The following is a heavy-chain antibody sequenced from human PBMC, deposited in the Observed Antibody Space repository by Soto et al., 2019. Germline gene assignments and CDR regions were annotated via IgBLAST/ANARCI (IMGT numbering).Heavy chain of an antibody. J-gene: IGHJ6*02. CDR3: ARIPTYYDILPGRPLYGMDV. CDR2: IFSNDEK. Sequence: QVTLKESGPVLVKPTETLTLTCTVSGFSLSNARMGVSWIRQPPGKALEWLAHIFSNDEKSYSTSLKSRLTISKDTSKSQVVLTMTNMDPVDTATYYCARIPTYYDILPGRPLYGMDVWGQGTTVTVSS. V-gene: IGHV2-26*01. D-gene: IGHD3-9*01. CDR1: GFSLSNARMG.